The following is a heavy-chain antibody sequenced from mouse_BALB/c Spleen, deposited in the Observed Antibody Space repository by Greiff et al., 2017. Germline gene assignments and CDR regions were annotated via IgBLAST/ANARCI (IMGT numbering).Heavy chain of an antibody. CDR1: GFTFSSYG. Sequence: EVKLMESGGDLVKPGGSLKLSCAASGFTFSSYGMSWVRQTPDKRLEWVATISSGGSYTYYPDSVKGRFTISRDNAKNTLYLQMSSLKSEDTAMYYCARNYRYDEGVYAMDYWGQGTSVTVSS. D-gene: IGHD2-14*01. J-gene: IGHJ4*01. CDR3: ARNYRYDEGVYAMDY. CDR2: ISSGGSYT. V-gene: IGHV5-6*01.